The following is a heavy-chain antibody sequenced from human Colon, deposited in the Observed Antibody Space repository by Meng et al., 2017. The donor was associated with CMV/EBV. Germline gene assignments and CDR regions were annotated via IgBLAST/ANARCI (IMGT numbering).Heavy chain of an antibody. J-gene: IGHJ6*02. CDR3: AKGGVDTSMIYFYDMDV. CDR2: ISSSSSPI. Sequence: GGSLRLSCAASGFTFSTYSMNWVRQAPGKGLGWVSYISSSSSPIYYADSVRGRFTISRDNAKKSLYLQMNSLRAEDSAVYYCAKGGVDTSMIYFYDMDVWGQGTTVTVSS. D-gene: IGHD5-18*01. CDR1: GFTFSTYS. V-gene: IGHV3-48*04.